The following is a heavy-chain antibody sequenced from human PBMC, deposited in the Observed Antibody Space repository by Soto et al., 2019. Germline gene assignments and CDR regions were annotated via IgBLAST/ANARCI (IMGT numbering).Heavy chain of an antibody. CDR3: AIDASWSGYLYYYYYGMDV. V-gene: IGHV3-48*02. J-gene: IGHJ6*02. Sequence: GGSLRLSCAASGFTFSSYAMHWVRQAPGKGLEWVSYISSSSSTIYYADSVKGRFTISRDNAKNSLYLQMNSLRDEDTAVYYCAIDASWSGYLYYYYYGMDVWGQGTTVTVSS. CDR2: ISSSSSTI. D-gene: IGHD3-3*01. CDR1: GFTFSSYA.